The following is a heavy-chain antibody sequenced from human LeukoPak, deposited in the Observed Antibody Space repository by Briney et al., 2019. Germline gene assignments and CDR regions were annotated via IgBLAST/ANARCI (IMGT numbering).Heavy chain of an antibody. V-gene: IGHV3-23*01. D-gene: IGHD1-26*01. CDR3: ARGSDWERGSYDY. CDR1: GFTFSIYA. CDR2: ISDSGGST. Sequence: GGSLRLSCAASGFTFSIYAMSWVRQAPGKGLEWVSAISDSGGSTYYADSVKGRFSISRDNSKNTLYLQMNSLRAEDTAVYYCARGSDWERGSYDYWGQGTLVTVSS. J-gene: IGHJ4*02.